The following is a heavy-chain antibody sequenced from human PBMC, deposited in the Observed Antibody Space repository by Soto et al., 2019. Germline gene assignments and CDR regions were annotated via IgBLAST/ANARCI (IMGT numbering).Heavy chain of an antibody. CDR1: GGPLGRWGYY. V-gene: IGHV4-31*03. D-gene: IGHD6-6*01. CDR3: ARDKQLVRGGYYYYYGMDV. Sequence: PLALTYTLSGGPLGRWGYYWFGVRRHPGEGLEWIGYIYYSGSTYYNPSLKSRVTISVDTSKNQFSLKLSSVTAADTAVYYCARDKQLVRGGYYYYYGMDVWGQGTTVTVSS. CDR2: IYYSGST. J-gene: IGHJ6*02.